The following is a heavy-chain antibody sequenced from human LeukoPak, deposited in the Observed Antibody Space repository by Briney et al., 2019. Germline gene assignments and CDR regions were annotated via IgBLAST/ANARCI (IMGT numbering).Heavy chain of an antibody. CDR2: FSATDGSA. J-gene: IGHJ3*01. V-gene: IGHV3-23*01. Sequence: PGGSLRLSCAVSGFTVSSYGMTWVRQAPGKGLEWVSAFSATDGSAQYAESVKGRFTTSRDNSKNSLYLQMNSLRDEDTAVYYCAKAGIAAAGTGAFDVWGQGTMVTVSS. CDR1: GFTVSSYG. CDR3: AKAGIAAAGTGAFDV. D-gene: IGHD6-13*01.